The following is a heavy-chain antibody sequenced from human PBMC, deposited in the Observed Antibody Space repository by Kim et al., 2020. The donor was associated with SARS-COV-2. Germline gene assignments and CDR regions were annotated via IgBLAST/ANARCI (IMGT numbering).Heavy chain of an antibody. V-gene: IGHV1-18*04. CDR3: ARETTSRYCSSTSCYNYYYYGMDV. CDR1: GYTFTSYG. Sequence: ASVKVSCKASGYTFTSYGISWVRQAPGQGLVWMGWISAYNGNTNYAQKLQGRVTMTTDTSTSTAYMELRSLRSDDTAVYYCARETTSRYCSSTSCYNYYYYGMDVWGQGTTVTVSS. D-gene: IGHD2-2*02. J-gene: IGHJ6*02. CDR2: ISAYNGNT.